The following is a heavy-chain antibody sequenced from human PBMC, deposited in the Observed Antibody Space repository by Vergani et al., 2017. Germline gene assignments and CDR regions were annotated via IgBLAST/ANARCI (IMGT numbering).Heavy chain of an antibody. Sequence: QGQLQESNPGLVKPAETLYLTCTVSGSSISRDYWSWIPQPPGKGLELIGYFYKSGSANYKPSLKSRVTLSVDTANIQCSLQLNSVTAADTAVYYCARAVGYYGSGNYMVGWFDPWGQGTLVIVSS. CDR2: FYKSGSA. CDR1: GSSISRDY. CDR3: ARAVGYYGSGNYMVGWFDP. V-gene: IGHV4-59*01. J-gene: IGHJ5*02. D-gene: IGHD3-10*01.